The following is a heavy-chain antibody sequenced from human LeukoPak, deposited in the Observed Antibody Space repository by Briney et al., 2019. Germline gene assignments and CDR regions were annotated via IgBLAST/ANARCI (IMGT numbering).Heavy chain of an antibody. D-gene: IGHD1-26*01. V-gene: IGHV3-30-3*01. J-gene: IGHJ4*02. CDR1: GFTFSSHA. Sequence: PGGSLRLSCAASGFTFSSHAMHWVRQAPGKGLEWVAVISYDGSNKYYADSVKGRFTISRDNSKNTLYLQMNSLRAEDTALYYCARRSGTNYALDFWGQGTLVTVSS. CDR2: ISYDGSNK. CDR3: ARRSGTNYALDF.